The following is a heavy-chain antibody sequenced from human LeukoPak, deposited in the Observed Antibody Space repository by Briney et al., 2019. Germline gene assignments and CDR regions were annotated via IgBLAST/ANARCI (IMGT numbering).Heavy chain of an antibody. V-gene: IGHV3-48*04. Sequence: GGSLRLSCVASGFTFNTYSMNWFRQAPGKGLEWISYISSSSAAIYYADSVKGRFTISRDNAKNSLYLQMNSLRAEDTAVYYCARGRDLFDSWGQGTLVIVSS. CDR2: ISSSSAAI. CDR3: ARGRDLFDS. CDR1: GFTFNTYS. J-gene: IGHJ4*02.